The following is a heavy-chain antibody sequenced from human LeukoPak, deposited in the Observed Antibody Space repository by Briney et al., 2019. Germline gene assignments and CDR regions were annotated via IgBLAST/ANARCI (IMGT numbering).Heavy chain of an antibody. D-gene: IGHD3-16*01. CDR1: SGSISSGGYY. Sequence: PSQTLSLTCTVSSGSISSGGYYWSWIRKPAGKGLEWIGRIYSSGSTSYNPSLKSRLTMSVDTSKNQFSLKLSSMTAADTAVYYCARDRRYASSYYYYYYMDVWGKGTTVTVSS. CDR3: ARDRRYASSYYYYYYMDV. J-gene: IGHJ6*03. CDR2: IYSSGST. V-gene: IGHV4-61*02.